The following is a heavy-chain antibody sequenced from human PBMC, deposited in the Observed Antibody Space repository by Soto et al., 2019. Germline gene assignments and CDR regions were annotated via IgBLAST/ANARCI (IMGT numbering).Heavy chain of an antibody. CDR1: GFTFSSYA. CDR2: ISGSGGST. V-gene: IGHV3-23*01. CDR3: AKSIAVAIRVEYFQH. D-gene: IGHD6-19*01. J-gene: IGHJ1*01. Sequence: EVQLLESGGGLVQPGGSLRLSCAASGFTFSSYAMSWVLQAPGKGLEWVSAISGSGGSTYYADSVKGRFTISRDNSKNTLYLQMNSLRAEDTAVYYCAKSIAVAIRVEYFQHWGQGTLITVSS.